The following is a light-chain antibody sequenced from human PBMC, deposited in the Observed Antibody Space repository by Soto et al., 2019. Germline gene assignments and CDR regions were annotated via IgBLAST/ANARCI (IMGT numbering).Light chain of an antibody. CDR3: SSYTSSSTNV. CDR2: DKD. Sequence: QSVLTQPPSVSGAAGQRVTISCTGSTSNIGAGYDVHWYQQLPGTAPKLLIYDKDNRPSGVPDRFSASKSGTSASLAITGLQAEDEAYYYCSSYTSSSTNVFGTGTKLTVL. J-gene: IGLJ1*01. V-gene: IGLV1-40*01. CDR1: TSNIGAGYD.